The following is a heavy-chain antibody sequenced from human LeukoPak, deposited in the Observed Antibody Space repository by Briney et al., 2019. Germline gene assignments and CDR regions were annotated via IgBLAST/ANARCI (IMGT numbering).Heavy chain of an antibody. CDR1: GYTFTSYD. D-gene: IGHD3-16*01. Sequence: ASVKVSCKASGYTFTSYDINWVRQATGQGREWMGWMNPNSGNTGYAQKFQGRVTMTRNTSISTAYMELSSLRSVDTAVYYCARTTYYDYALGSYGANAFDIWGQGTMVTVSS. CDR2: MNPNSGNT. J-gene: IGHJ3*02. CDR3: ARTTYYDYALGSYGANAFDI. V-gene: IGHV1-8*01.